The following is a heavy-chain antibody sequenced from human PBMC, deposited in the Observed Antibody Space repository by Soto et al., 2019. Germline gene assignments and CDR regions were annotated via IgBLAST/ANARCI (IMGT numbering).Heavy chain of an antibody. J-gene: IGHJ4*02. Sequence: EVQVVESGGGLVQPGGSLKLSCAASGFTFSGSAMHWVRQASGKGLEWVGRIRSKANSYATAYAASVKGRFTIYRDDSKKTAYLQMNSLKTEDTAVYYCTSLSTVTQVFDYWGQGTLVTVSS. V-gene: IGHV3-73*01. CDR1: GFTFSGSA. D-gene: IGHD4-17*01. CDR3: TSLSTVTQVFDY. CDR2: IRSKANSYAT.